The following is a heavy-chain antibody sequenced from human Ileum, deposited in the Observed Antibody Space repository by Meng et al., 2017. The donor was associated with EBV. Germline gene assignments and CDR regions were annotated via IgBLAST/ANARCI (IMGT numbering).Heavy chain of an antibody. V-gene: IGHV4-4*02. D-gene: IGHD3-16*01. CDR2: IHNSGTT. J-gene: IGHJ4*02. Sequence: QVRLQEAGAGIGEPWGQLSLTCDVSGESMSSNNWWRWVRQYAGKGLEWIAEIHNSGTTTYNPSLKSRVNISVDKSENHFSLKLTSVTAADTAVYYCARGSDYVWGIWGQGTLVTVSS. CDR3: ARGSDYVWGI. CDR1: GESMSSNNW.